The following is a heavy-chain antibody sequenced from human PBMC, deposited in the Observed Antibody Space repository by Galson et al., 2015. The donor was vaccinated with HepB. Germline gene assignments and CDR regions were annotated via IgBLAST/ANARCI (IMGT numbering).Heavy chain of an antibody. J-gene: IGHJ4*02. Sequence: SLRLSCAASGFTFSSYAMSWVRQAPGKGLEWVSIISDSGGITYYADSVKGRFTISRDNSRNTLYLKMNSLSVDDTAVYYCAQNPSWPQTLYYFDYWGRGTLVTVSS. D-gene: IGHD1-14*01. CDR2: ISDSGGIT. CDR3: AQNPSWPQTLYYFDY. V-gene: IGHV3-23*01. CDR1: GFTFSSYA.